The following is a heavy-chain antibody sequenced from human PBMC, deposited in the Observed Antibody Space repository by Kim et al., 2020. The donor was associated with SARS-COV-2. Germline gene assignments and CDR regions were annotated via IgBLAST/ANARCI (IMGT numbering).Heavy chain of an antibody. Sequence: AQKFQGRVTMTRDTSISTAYMELSRLRSDDTAVYYCAQGGLHYYYYGMDVWGQGTTVTVSS. V-gene: IGHV1-2*02. D-gene: IGHD3-16*01. CDR3: AQGGLHYYYYGMDV. J-gene: IGHJ6*02.